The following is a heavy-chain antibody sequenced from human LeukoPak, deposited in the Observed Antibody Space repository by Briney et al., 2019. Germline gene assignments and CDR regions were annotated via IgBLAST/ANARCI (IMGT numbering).Heavy chain of an antibody. J-gene: IGHJ4*02. CDR2: IGTAGDT. CDR1: GFTFSSYD. V-gene: IGHV3-13*01. CDR3: ARGPKWLSRFDY. Sequence: PGGSLRLSCAASGFTFSSYDMHWVRRATGKGLEWVSAIGTAGDTYYPGSVKGRFTISRENAKNSLYLQMNSLRAGDTAVYYCARGPKWLSRFDYWGQGTLVTVSS. D-gene: IGHD3-22*01.